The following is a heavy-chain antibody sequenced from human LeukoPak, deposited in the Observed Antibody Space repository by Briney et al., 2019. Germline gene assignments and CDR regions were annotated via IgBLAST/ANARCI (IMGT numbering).Heavy chain of an antibody. CDR3: ARGYSSSWYMKDWFDP. Sequence: SETLSLTCNVSGDSVSSYYWNWIRQPPGKGLEWIGYIYYSGSTYYNPSLKSRVTISVGTSKNQFSLKLSSVTAADTAVYYCARGYSSSWYMKDWFDPWGQGTLVTVSS. CDR2: IYYSGST. CDR1: GDSVSSYY. D-gene: IGHD6-13*01. V-gene: IGHV4-59*06. J-gene: IGHJ5*02.